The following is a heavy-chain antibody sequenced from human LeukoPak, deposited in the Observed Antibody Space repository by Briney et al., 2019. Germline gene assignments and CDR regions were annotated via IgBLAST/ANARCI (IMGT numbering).Heavy chain of an antibody. V-gene: IGHV1-69*06. CDR1: GGTFSSYA. CDR2: IIPIFGTA. CDR3: ARDAPPYYGILTRHGMDV. J-gene: IGHJ6*04. D-gene: IGHD3-9*01. Sequence: ASVKVSSKASGGTFSSYAISWVRQAPGQGLEWMGGIIPIFGTANYAQKFQGRVTITADKSTSTAYMELSSLRSEDTAVYYCARDAPPYYGILTRHGMDVWGKGTTVTVSS.